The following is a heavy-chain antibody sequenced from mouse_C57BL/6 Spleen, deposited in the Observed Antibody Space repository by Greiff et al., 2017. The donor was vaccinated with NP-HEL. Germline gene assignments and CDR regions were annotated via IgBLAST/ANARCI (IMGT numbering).Heavy chain of an antibody. CDR2: IYPGDGDT. CDR3: ARSGNFLHFDY. V-gene: IGHV1-82*01. D-gene: IGHD5-5*01. J-gene: IGHJ2*01. CDR1: GYAFSSSW. Sequence: VQLQQSGPELVKPGASVKISCKASGYAFSSSWMNWVKQRPGKGLEWIGRIYPGDGDTTYNGKFKGKATLTADKSSSTAYMQLSSLTSEDSAVYFCARSGNFLHFDYWGQGTTLTVSS.